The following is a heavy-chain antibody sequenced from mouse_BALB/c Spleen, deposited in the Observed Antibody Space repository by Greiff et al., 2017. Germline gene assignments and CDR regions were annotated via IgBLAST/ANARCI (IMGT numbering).Heavy chain of an antibody. D-gene: IGHD1-2*01. CDR2: ISSGGGST. CDR3: ARHRRLYAMDY. Sequence: EVKVVESGGGLVKPGGSLKLSCAASGFAFSSYDMSWVRQTPEKRLEWVAYISSGGGSTYYPDTVKGRFTISRDNAKNTLYLQMSSLKSEDTAMYYCARHRRLYAMDYWGQGTSVTVSS. J-gene: IGHJ4*01. CDR1: GFAFSSYD. V-gene: IGHV5-12-1*01.